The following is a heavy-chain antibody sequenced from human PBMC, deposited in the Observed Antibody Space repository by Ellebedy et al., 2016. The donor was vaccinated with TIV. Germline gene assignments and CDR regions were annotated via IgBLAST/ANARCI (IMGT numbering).Heavy chain of an antibody. D-gene: IGHD1-1*01. CDR2: INHSGST. Sequence: MPGGSLRLSCTVSGGSISSYYWSWIRQPPGKGLEWIGEINHSGSTNYNPSLKSRVTVSVDTSKNQFSLKLSSVTAADTAVYYCARGRSRYGYYGMDVWGQGTTVTVSS. V-gene: IGHV4-34*01. CDR1: GGSISSYY. CDR3: ARGRSRYGYYGMDV. J-gene: IGHJ6*02.